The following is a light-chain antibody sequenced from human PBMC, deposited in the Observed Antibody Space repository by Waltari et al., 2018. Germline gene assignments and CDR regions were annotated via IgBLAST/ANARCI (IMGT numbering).Light chain of an antibody. Sequence: DVQVTQSPSSLSSSVDARVTTTSRASQSISSHLNWYQQKPGKAPKPLIYAASSLQSGVPSRFSGSGSGTDFTLTISRLQPQDFATYYCQQSYSTPLTFGGGTKVEIK. CDR1: QSISSH. CDR3: QQSYSTPLT. CDR2: AAS. J-gene: IGKJ4*01. V-gene: IGKV1-39*01.